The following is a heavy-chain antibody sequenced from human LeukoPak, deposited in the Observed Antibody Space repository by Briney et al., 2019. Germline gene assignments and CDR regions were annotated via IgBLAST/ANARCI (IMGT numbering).Heavy chain of an antibody. CDR3: ARGRNWNDSYFDY. CDR2: IYYSGST. V-gene: IGHV4-59*01. CDR1: GGSISSYY. Sequence: SETLSLTCTVSGGSISSYYWSWIRQPPGKGMEWIGYIYYSGSTNYNPSLKSRITISVDTSKNQFSLKLSSVTAADTAVYYCARGRNWNDSYFDYWGQGTLVTVSS. D-gene: IGHD1-20*01. J-gene: IGHJ4*02.